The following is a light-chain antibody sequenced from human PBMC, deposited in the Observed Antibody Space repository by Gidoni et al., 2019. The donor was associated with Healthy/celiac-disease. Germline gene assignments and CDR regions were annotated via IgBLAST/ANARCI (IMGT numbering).Light chain of an antibody. CDR1: QSVSSY. CDR3: QQRSNWHT. J-gene: IGKJ4*01. Sequence: EIVLTQSPATLSLSPGERATLSCRASQSVSSYLSWYQQQPGQAPRLLIYDASNRATGIPARFSGSGSGTDFTLTISSLEPEDFAVYYCQQRSNWHTFXGXTKVEIK. CDR2: DAS. V-gene: IGKV3-11*01.